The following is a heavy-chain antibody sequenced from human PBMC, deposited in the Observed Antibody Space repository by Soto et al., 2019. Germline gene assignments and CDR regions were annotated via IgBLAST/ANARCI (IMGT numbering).Heavy chain of an antibody. Sequence: GGSLRLSCAASGFTFSSYWMSWVRQAPGKGLEWVANIKQDGSEKYYVDSVKGRFTISRDNTKNSLYLQMNSLRAEDTAVYYCARMGSSWYNWFDPWGQGTLVTVSS. CDR3: ARMGSSWYNWFDP. V-gene: IGHV3-7*03. J-gene: IGHJ5*02. D-gene: IGHD6-13*01. CDR2: IKQDGSEK. CDR1: GFTFSSYW.